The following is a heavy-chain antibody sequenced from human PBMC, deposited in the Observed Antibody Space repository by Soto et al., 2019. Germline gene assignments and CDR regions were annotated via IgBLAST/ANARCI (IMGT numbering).Heavy chain of an antibody. CDR3: TTDPSMLPKLDY. J-gene: IGHJ4*02. Sequence: PGGSLRLSCAASGFTFSRFALTWVRQAPGKGLEWVSSISAESTHIYYADSVKGRFTISRDNAENSLYLHMNTLRADDTAVYYCTTDPSMLPKLDYWGQGTLVTVSS. CDR1: GFTFSRFA. D-gene: IGHD2-8*01. V-gene: IGHV3-21*01. CDR2: ISAESTHI.